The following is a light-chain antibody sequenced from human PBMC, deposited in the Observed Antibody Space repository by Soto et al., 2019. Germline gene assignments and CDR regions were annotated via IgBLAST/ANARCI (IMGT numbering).Light chain of an antibody. CDR2: EVF. V-gene: IGLV2-8*01. CDR1: SNSVGGYNR. Sequence: QYALTQPPSASGSPGQPVTISCTGTSNSVGGYNRVSWYQHHPGKAPKLIIYEVFKRPSGVPDRFSGSKSGNTASLTVSGLQAEDEADYYCNAYAGNSWVFGGGTKLTVL. J-gene: IGLJ3*02. CDR3: NAYAGNSWV.